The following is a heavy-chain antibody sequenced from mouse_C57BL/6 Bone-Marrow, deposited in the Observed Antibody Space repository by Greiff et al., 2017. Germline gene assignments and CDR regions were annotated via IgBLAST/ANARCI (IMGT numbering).Heavy chain of an antibody. CDR3: ARWPGYYGRGRY. J-gene: IGHJ2*01. CDR2: IHPNSGST. CDR1: GYTFTSYW. D-gene: IGHD1-1*01. V-gene: IGHV1-64*01. Sequence: QVQLQQPGAELVKPGASVKLSCKASGYTFTSYWMHWVKQRPGQGLEWIGMIHPNSGSTNYNEKFKSKATLTVEKSSSTAYMQLSSLTSEDSAVYYCARWPGYYGRGRYWGQGTTLTVSS.